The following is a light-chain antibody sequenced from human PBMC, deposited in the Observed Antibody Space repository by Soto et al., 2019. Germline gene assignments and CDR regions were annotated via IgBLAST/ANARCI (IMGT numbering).Light chain of an antibody. V-gene: IGKV3-20*01. J-gene: IGKJ1*01. CDR3: QQYGSSPET. CDR2: GAS. Sequence: EIVLTQSPGTLSLSPEERATLSCRASKSVSSSYLAWYQQKPGHAPSLLIYGASSRATGIPDRFSGSGSGTDFTLTISRLEPEDFAVYYCQQYGSSPETFGQGTKVDIK. CDR1: KSVSSSY.